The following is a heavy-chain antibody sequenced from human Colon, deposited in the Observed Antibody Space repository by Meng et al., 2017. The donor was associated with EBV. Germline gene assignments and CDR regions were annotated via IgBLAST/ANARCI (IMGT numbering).Heavy chain of an antibody. CDR1: GGSFSGYY. Sequence: QVPLTRADAGLLKPAVNLSLTCAFYGGSFSGYYWTWIRHPPGKGLGWIGEINHSGSTNYNPSLKSRVTISVDTSKNQFSLNLRSVTAADTAVYYCARVSSGWDYFDYWGQGTLVTVSS. D-gene: IGHD6-19*01. CDR2: INHSGST. CDR3: ARVSSGWDYFDY. J-gene: IGHJ4*02. V-gene: IGHV4-34*02.